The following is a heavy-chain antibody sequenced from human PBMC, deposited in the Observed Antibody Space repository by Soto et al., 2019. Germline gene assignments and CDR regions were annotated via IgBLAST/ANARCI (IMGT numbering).Heavy chain of an antibody. Sequence: GGSLRLSCASSGFTVSSNYMSWVRQAPGKGLEWVSVIYSGGSTYYADSVKGRFTISRHNSKNTLYLQMNSLRAEDTAVYYCARIIYGSGSYYMDVWGKGTTVTVFS. CDR2: IYSGGST. CDR1: GFTVSSNY. D-gene: IGHD3-10*01. V-gene: IGHV3-53*04. CDR3: ARIIYGSGSYYMDV. J-gene: IGHJ6*03.